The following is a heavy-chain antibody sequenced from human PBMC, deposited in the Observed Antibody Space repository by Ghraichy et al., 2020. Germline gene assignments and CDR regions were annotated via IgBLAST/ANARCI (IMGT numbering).Heavy chain of an antibody. CDR2: ISSSSSYI. Sequence: GGSLRLSCAASGFTFSSYSMNWVRQAPGKGLEWVSSISSSSSYIYYADSVKGRFTISRDNAKNSLYLQMNSLRAEDTAVYYCARDWGSAVVTASPPFGYWGQGTLVTVSS. CDR1: GFTFSSYS. D-gene: IGHD2-21*02. CDR3: ARDWGSAVVTASPPFGY. J-gene: IGHJ4*02. V-gene: IGHV3-21*01.